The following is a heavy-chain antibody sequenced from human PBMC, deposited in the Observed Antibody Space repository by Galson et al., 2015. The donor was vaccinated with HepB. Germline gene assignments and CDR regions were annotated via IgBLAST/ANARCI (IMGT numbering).Heavy chain of an antibody. D-gene: IGHD3-10*01. Sequence: SLRLSCAASGFTFDDYAMHWVRQAPGKGLEWVSGISWNSGSIGYADSVKGRFTISRDNAKNSLYLQMNSLRAEDTALYYCAKGYYGSGRGGTYYFDYWGQGTLVTVSS. V-gene: IGHV3-9*01. CDR3: AKGYYGSGRGGTYYFDY. J-gene: IGHJ4*02. CDR2: ISWNSGSI. CDR1: GFTFDDYA.